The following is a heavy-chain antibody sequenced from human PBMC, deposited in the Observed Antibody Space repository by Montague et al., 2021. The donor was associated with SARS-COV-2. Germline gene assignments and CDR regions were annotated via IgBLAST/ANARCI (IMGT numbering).Heavy chain of an antibody. D-gene: IGHD6-13*01. CDR3: ARDVGWYSSSWFDY. Sequence: SETLSLTCTVSGGSISSSSYFWGWIRQPPGKGLEWIGSIYYSGSTYYNPFRKSRVTISLDTSKNQFSLKLSSVTAADTAVYYCARDVGWYSSSWFDYWGQGTLVTVSS. CDR2: IYYSGST. CDR1: GGSISSSSYF. V-gene: IGHV4-39*07. J-gene: IGHJ4*02.